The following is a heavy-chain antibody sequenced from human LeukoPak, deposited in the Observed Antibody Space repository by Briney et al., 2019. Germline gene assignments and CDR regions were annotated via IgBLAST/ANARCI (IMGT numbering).Heavy chain of an antibody. V-gene: IGHV3-30*18. J-gene: IGHJ2*01. Sequence: TGGSLRLSCAASGFTFSTYGMHWVRQAPGKGLEWVAVISYDEKGKYYADSVKGRFTIARDNSENTLYLQMNSLRAEDTAVYYCAKEYTTRWSYWHFDLWGRGTLVTVSS. CDR2: ISYDEKGK. CDR1: GFTFSTYG. D-gene: IGHD6-13*01. CDR3: AKEYTTRWSYWHFDL.